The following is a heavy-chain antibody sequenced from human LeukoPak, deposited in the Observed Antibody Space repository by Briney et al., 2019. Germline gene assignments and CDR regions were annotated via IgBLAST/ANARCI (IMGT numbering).Heavy chain of an antibody. CDR1: GFIFSNYA. J-gene: IGHJ6*02. CDR2: ISGSGDSV. V-gene: IGHV3-23*01. Sequence: GGSLRLSCAGSGFIFSNYAMAWVRQAPGKGLECVSAISGSGDSVRHADSVQGRFIISRDNSKSTLYLQMDNLRAEDTALYYCARDFWATNYCYGMDVWGQGTTVTVSS. CDR3: ARDFWATNYCYGMDV. D-gene: IGHD3-3*01.